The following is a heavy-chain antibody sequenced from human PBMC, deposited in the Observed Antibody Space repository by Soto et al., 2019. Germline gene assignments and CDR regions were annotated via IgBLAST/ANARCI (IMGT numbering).Heavy chain of an antibody. D-gene: IGHD3-9*01. CDR2: ISGSGGST. V-gene: IGHV3-23*01. CDR1: GFTSSSYA. Sequence: GGSLRLSCAASGFTSSSYAMSWVRQAPGKGLEWVSAISGSGGSTHYADSVKGRFTISRDNSKNTLYPQMNSLRAEDTAVYYCAKEILGAGYYLYYYYGMDVWGQGTTVTVSS. CDR3: AKEILGAGYYLYYYYGMDV. J-gene: IGHJ6*02.